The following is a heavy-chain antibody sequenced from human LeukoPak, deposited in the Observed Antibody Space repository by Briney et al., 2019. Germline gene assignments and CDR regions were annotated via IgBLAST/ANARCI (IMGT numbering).Heavy chain of an antibody. J-gene: IGHJ5*02. Sequence: NPSETLSLTCTVSGGSISPYFWSWMRQTPGKGLEWIGYISYTGSTNYNPALKSRVTLSVDTSKNQFSLQLTSVTAADTAVYYCARDDYRGVTNFDPWGQGTLVTVSS. V-gene: IGHV4-59*01. CDR1: GGSISPYF. CDR2: ISYTGST. CDR3: ARDDYRGVTNFDP. D-gene: IGHD3-10*01.